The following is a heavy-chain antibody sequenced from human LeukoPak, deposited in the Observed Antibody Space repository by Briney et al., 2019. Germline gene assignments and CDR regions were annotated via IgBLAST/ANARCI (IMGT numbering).Heavy chain of an antibody. CDR2: IYYTGST. Sequence: SETLSLACTVSGGSISSSSYYRGWIRQPPGKGLEWNGSIYYTGSTYYNPSLKSRVTISVDTSKNQFSLKLSSVTAADTAVYYCARTSVHDAFDIWGQGTMVTVSS. D-gene: IGHD6-19*01. J-gene: IGHJ3*02. CDR3: ARTSVHDAFDI. V-gene: IGHV4-39*01. CDR1: GGSISSSSYY.